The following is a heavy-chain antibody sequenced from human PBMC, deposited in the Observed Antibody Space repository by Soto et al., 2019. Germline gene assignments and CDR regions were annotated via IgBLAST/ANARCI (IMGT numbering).Heavy chain of an antibody. V-gene: IGHV4-4*02. CDR1: GGSISSSNW. CDR2: IYHSGST. Sequence: ETLSLTCAVSGGSISSSNWWSWVRQPPGKGLEWIGEIYHSGSTNYNPSLKSRVTISVDKSKNQFSLKLSSVTAADTAVYYCARKQKGYSGYDYEIDPWGQGTLVTVSS. D-gene: IGHD5-12*01. J-gene: IGHJ5*02. CDR3: ARKQKGYSGYDYEIDP.